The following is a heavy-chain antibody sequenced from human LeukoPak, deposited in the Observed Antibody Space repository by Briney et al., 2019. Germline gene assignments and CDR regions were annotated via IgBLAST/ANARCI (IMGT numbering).Heavy chain of an antibody. D-gene: IGHD3-9*01. Sequence: GSSVKVSCKASGGTFSSYAISWVRQALGQGLEWMGGIIPIFGTANYAQKFQGGVTITADESTSTAYMELSSLRSEDTAVYYCARGTSYDILTGYYIPSGMDVWGQGTTVTVSS. CDR3: ARGTSYDILTGYYIPSGMDV. V-gene: IGHV1-69*01. CDR2: IIPIFGTA. J-gene: IGHJ6*02. CDR1: GGTFSSYA.